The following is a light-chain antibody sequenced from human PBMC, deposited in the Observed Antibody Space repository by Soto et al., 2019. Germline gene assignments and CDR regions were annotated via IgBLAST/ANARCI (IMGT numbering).Light chain of an antibody. CDR1: SSDVGGYNY. Sequence: QSALTQPASVSGSPGQSITISCTGTSSDVGGYNYVSWYQQHPGKAPKLMIYDVSNRPSGVSNRFSGSKSVNTASLTISGLQADDEADYYGSSYTSSSTLLYVFGTGTKVTVL. CDR2: DVS. CDR3: SSYTSSSTLLYV. V-gene: IGLV2-14*01. J-gene: IGLJ1*01.